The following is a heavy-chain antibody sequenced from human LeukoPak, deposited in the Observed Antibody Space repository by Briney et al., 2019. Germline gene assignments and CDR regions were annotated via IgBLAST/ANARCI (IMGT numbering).Heavy chain of an antibody. CDR3: ARGRDGYNLLGMTYYYYYYMDV. CDR2: MNPNSGNT. J-gene: IGHJ6*03. D-gene: IGHD5-24*01. Sequence: GASVKVSCKASGYTFTSYDINWVRQATGQGLEWMGWMNPNSGNTGYAQKFQGRVTMTRNTSISTAYMELSSLRSEDTAVYYCARGRDGYNLLGMTYYYYYYMDVWGKGTTVTISS. CDR1: GYTFTSYD. V-gene: IGHV1-8*01.